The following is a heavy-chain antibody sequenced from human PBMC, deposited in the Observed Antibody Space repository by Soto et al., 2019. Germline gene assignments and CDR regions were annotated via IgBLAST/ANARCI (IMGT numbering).Heavy chain of an antibody. Sequence: SETLSLTCSVSFASFSSNSYHWGWIRQPPGKGLEWIGSISYTGTTYYSPSLKSRVTISADTSNKQFSLKLFSATAADTAVYYSARLVVVAPVANVWGQGTLVTVSS. CDR3: ARLVVVAPVANV. J-gene: IGHJ4*02. D-gene: IGHD2-15*01. CDR1: FASFSSNSYH. CDR2: ISYTGTT. V-gene: IGHV4-39*01.